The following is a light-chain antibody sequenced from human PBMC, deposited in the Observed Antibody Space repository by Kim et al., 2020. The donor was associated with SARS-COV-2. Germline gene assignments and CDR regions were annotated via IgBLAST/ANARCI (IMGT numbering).Light chain of an antibody. V-gene: IGKV3-15*01. Sequence: EIVMTQSPATLSVSQGERVTLSCRASQSISSNLGWYQQKPGQAPRLLIYGASTRATGIPVRFSGSGSGTEFTLTISSLQSEDFAVYCCQQYNDWPWTFGQGTKVDIK. CDR2: GAS. J-gene: IGKJ1*01. CDR3: QQYNDWPWT. CDR1: QSISSN.